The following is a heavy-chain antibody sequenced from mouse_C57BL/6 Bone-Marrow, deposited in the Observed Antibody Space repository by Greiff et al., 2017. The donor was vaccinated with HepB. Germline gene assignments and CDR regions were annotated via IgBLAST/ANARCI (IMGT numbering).Heavy chain of an antibody. D-gene: IGHD1-1*01. CDR3: TTDYYGSSYVGY. V-gene: IGHV14-4*01. CDR2: IDPENGDT. CDR1: GFNIKDDY. J-gene: IGHJ2*01. Sequence: SGAELVRPGASVKLSCTASGFNIKDDYMHWVKQRPEQGLEWIGWIDPENGDTEYASKFQGKATITADTSSNTAYLQLSSLTSEDTAVYYSTTDYYGSSYVGYWGQGTTLTVSS.